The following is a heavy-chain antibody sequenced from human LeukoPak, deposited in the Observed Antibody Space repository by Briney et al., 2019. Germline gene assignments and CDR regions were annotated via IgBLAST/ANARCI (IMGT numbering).Heavy chain of an antibody. V-gene: IGHV1-69*05. CDR1: GGTFSSYA. D-gene: IGHD6-19*01. CDR3: ASSGDGIAVAGTMNVY. J-gene: IGHJ4*02. Sequence: ASVKVSCKASGGTFSSYAISWVRQAPGQGREWMGRIIPIFGTANYAQKFQGRVTITTDESTSTAYMELSSLRSEDTAVYYCASSGDGIAVAGTMNVYWGQGTLVTVSS. CDR2: IIPIFGTA.